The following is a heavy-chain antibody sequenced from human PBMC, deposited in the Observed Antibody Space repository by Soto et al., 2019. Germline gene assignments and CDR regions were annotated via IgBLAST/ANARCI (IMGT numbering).Heavy chain of an antibody. Sequence: SETLSLTCTVSGGSISSYYWSWIRQPPGKGLEWIGYIYYSGSTNYNPSLKSRVTISVDTSKNQFSLKLSSVTAADTAVYYCARVGRAYCGGDCPHDAFDIWGQGTMVTVSS. D-gene: IGHD2-21*02. CDR2: IYYSGST. J-gene: IGHJ3*02. V-gene: IGHV4-59*01. CDR1: GGSISSYY. CDR3: ARVGRAYCGGDCPHDAFDI.